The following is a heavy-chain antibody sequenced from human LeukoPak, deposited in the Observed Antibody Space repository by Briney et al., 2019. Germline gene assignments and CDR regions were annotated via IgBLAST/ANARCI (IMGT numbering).Heavy chain of an antibody. CDR3: ARRGVRGVIIKLRKYNWFDP. J-gene: IGHJ5*02. D-gene: IGHD3-10*01. Sequence: SETLSLTCTVSGGSISSSSYYWGWIRQPPGKGLEWIGSIYYSGSTYYNPSLKSRVTISVDTSKNQFSLKLSSVTAADTAVYYCARRGVRGVIIKLRKYNWFDPWGQGILVTVSS. CDR2: IYYSGST. V-gene: IGHV4-39*07. CDR1: GGSISSSSYY.